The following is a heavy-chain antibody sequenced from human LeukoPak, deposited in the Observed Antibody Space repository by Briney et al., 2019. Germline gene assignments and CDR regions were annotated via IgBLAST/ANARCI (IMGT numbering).Heavy chain of an antibody. J-gene: IGHJ4*02. CDR3: AKGDGSGSFLIDY. V-gene: IGHV3-30*18. Sequence: XSSDXSRKYYGDXXEGRFXVSRDXSMHTLYLQVXTLRAEDTAMYYCAKGDGSGSFLIDYWGQGTLVTVSS. D-gene: IGHD3-10*01. CDR2: XSSDXSRK.